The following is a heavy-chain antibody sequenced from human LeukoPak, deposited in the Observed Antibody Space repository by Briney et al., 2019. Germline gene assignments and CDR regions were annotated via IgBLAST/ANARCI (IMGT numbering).Heavy chain of an antibody. CDR3: ARVEDYYDSSGYWY. CDR2: IGSSSSTI. D-gene: IGHD3-22*01. CDR1: GFTFSSYS. Sequence: GGSLRLSCAASGFTFSSYSMNWVRQAPGKGLEWVSYIGSSSSTIYYADSVKGRFTISRDNAKNSLYLQMNSLRAEDTAVYYCARVEDYYDSSGYWYWGQGTLVTVSS. V-gene: IGHV3-48*01. J-gene: IGHJ4*02.